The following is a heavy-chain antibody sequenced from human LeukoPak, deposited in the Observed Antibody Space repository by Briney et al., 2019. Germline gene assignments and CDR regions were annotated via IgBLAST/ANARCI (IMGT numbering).Heavy chain of an antibody. Sequence: GGSLRLSCAASGFTFSSYEMNWVRQAPGKGLEWVSYISSSGSTIYYADSVKGRFTISRDNAKNSLYLQMNSLRAEDTAVYYCARDLYSGSYYDFDYWGQGTLVTVSS. D-gene: IGHD1-26*01. V-gene: IGHV3-48*03. J-gene: IGHJ4*02. CDR3: ARDLYSGSYYDFDY. CDR1: GFTFSSYE. CDR2: ISSSGSTI.